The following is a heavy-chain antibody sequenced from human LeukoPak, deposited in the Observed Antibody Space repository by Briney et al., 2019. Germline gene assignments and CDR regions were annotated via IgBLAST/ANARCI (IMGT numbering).Heavy chain of an antibody. D-gene: IGHD6-13*01. CDR2: INWNGGST. V-gene: IGHV3-20*04. J-gene: IGHJ3*02. Sequence: GSLLLSCAASGFTFDDYGMSWVRQAPGKGLEWVSGINWNGGSTGYADSVKGRFTISRDNSKNTLYLQMNSLRAEDTAVYYCAKDRSSSWYFFNAFDIWGQGTMVTVSS. CDR1: GFTFDDYG. CDR3: AKDRSSSWYFFNAFDI.